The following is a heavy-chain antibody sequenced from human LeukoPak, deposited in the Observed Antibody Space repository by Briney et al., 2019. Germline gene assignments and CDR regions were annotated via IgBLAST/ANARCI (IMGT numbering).Heavy chain of an antibody. Sequence: PSETLSLTCTVSGGSVSSSSYYWGWIRQPPGKGLEWIGSIYYSGSTYYNPSLKSRVSISIDTSKNQFSLKLTSVTAADTAVFYCARVIEEGYARFDYWGQGTLVTVSS. J-gene: IGHJ4*02. CDR3: ARVIEEGYARFDY. CDR1: GGSVSSSSYY. D-gene: IGHD5-24*01. V-gene: IGHV4-39*07. CDR2: IYYSGST.